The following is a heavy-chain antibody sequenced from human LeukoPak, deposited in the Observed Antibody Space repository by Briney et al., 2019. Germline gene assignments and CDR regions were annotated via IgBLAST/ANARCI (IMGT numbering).Heavy chain of an antibody. Sequence: SGGSLRLSCAASGFTFSSYEMNWVRQAPGKGLEWVSSISSSSSYIYYADSVKGRFTISRDNAKNSLYLQMNSLRAEDTAVYYCARSIAVARFDYWGQGTLVTVSS. CDR3: ARSIAVARFDY. V-gene: IGHV3-21*01. D-gene: IGHD6-19*01. J-gene: IGHJ4*02. CDR1: GFTFSSYE. CDR2: ISSSSSYI.